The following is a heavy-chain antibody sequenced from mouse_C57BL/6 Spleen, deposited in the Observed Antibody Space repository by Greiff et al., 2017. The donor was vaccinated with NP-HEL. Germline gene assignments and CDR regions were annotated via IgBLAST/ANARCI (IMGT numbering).Heavy chain of an antibody. D-gene: IGHD2-12*01. J-gene: IGHJ2*01. CDR2: IDPETGGT. V-gene: IGHV1-15*01. CDR3: TTCYSPQHY. Sequence: QVQLQQSGAELVRPGASVTLSCKASGYTFTDYEMHWVKQTPVHGLEWIGAIDPETGGTAYNQKFKGKAILTADKSSSTAYMELRSLTSEDSAVYYCTTCYSPQHYWGQGTTLTVSS. CDR1: GYTFTDYE.